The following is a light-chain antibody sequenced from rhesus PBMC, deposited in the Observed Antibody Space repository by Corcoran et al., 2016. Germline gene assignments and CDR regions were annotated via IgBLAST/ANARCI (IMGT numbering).Light chain of an antibody. J-gene: IGLJ1*01. CDR1: SSDIGYYNA. Sequence: QAAPTQSPSVSGSAGQSVTISCTGTSSDIGYYNAVSWYQQHLGKAPKLMIYEVSKRPSGVSDRFSGSKSGNTASLTISGLQAEDEADYDCSSYSGSGTYIFGAGTRLTVL. CDR2: EVS. V-gene: IGLV2-19*02. CDR3: SSYSGSGTYI.